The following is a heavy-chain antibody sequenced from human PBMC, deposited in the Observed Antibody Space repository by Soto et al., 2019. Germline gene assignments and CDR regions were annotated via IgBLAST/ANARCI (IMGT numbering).Heavy chain of an antibody. CDR3: ARVGSGSTNYYFYYMDV. D-gene: IGHD3-10*01. J-gene: IGHJ6*03. CDR1: GYTFTSYY. V-gene: IGHV1-46*03. CDR2: INPSGGIT. Sequence: QVQLVQSGAEVKKPGASVKVSCKASGYTFTSYYIHWVRQAPGQGLEWMGIINPSGGITTYAQKFQGRVTMSRDTSTSTVHMELSSLRYEDTAVYYCARVGSGSTNYYFYYMDVWGKGTTVTVSS.